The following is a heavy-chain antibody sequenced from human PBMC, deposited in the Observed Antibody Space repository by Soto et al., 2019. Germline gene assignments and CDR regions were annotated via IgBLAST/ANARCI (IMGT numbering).Heavy chain of an antibody. Sequence: EVQLLESGGGLVQPGGSLRLSCAASGFTFSSYAMSWVRQAPGKGLEWVSAISGSGGSTYYADSVKGRFTISRDNSKNTLYLQMNSLRAEDTAVYYCAKGIVATTHYYYYGMDVWGQGTTVTVSS. CDR2: ISGSGGST. V-gene: IGHV3-23*01. CDR1: GFTFSSYA. D-gene: IGHD5-12*01. CDR3: AKGIVATTHYYYYGMDV. J-gene: IGHJ6*02.